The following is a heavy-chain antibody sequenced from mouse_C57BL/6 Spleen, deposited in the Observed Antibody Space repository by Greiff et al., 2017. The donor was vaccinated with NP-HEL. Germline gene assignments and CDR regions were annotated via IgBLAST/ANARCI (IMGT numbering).Heavy chain of an antibody. CDR3: ARHRGNYYFDY. J-gene: IGHJ2*01. CDR1: GFTFSSYG. Sequence: EVQLQESGGDLVKPGGSLKLSCAASGFTFSSYGMSWVRQTPDKRLEWVATISSGGSYTYYPDSVKGRFTISRDNAKNTLYLPMSSLKSEDTAMYYCARHRGNYYFDYWGQGTTLTVSS. D-gene: IGHD2-1*01. V-gene: IGHV5-6*01. CDR2: ISSGGSYT.